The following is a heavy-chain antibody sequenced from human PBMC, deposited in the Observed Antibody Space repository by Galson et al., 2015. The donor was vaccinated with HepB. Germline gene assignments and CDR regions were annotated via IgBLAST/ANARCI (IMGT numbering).Heavy chain of an antibody. V-gene: IGHV5-51*01. CDR2: IYPGDSDT. Sequence: SGAEVKKPGESLKISCKGSGYRLTSYWIGWVRQMTGKGLEWMGIIYPGDSDTTYSPSFQGQVTISADKSNTTAYLQLSSLKRSDTAIYYCTRGPCSSTICYTPLHYFDYWGQGTLVTVSS. CDR1: GYRLTSYW. J-gene: IGHJ4*02. CDR3: TRGPCSSTICYTPLHYFDY. D-gene: IGHD2-2*02.